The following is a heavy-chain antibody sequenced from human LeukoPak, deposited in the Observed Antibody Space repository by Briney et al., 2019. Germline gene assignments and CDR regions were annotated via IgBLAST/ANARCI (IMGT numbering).Heavy chain of an antibody. CDR3: ARVSGGYDSSGYYPFDY. D-gene: IGHD3-22*01. Sequence: ASVKVSCKASGYTFTGYYMHWVRQAPGQGLEWMGWINPNSGGTNYAQKFQGRVTMTRDTSISTVYMELSRLRSDDTAVYYCARVSGGYDSSGYYPFDYWGQGTLVTVSS. V-gene: IGHV1-2*02. CDR2: INPNSGGT. CDR1: GYTFTGYY. J-gene: IGHJ4*02.